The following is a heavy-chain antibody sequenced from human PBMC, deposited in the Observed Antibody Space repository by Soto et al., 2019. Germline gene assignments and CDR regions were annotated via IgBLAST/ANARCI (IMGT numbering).Heavy chain of an antibody. CDR3: ARDVSSHTTGFRGYDL. J-gene: IGHJ4*02. CDR1: GGTVSSYA. Sequence: QLHLVQSGAEVKKAGSSVKVSCKASGGTVSSYAITWVRQAPGKGLEWMGVFIPIFVSAHYAPKFKCRITITADESTSTAYMELTGLTSEDTAIYYCARDVSSHTTGFRGYDLWGQGTQVTVSS. CDR2: FIPIFVSA. D-gene: IGHD4-17*01. V-gene: IGHV1-69*01.